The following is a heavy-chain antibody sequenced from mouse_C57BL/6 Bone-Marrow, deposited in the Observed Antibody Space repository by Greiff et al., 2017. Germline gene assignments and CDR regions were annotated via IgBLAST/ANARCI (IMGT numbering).Heavy chain of an antibody. J-gene: IGHJ3*01. V-gene: IGHV1-61*01. CDR2: IYPSDSET. Sequence: QVRLQQPGAELVRPGSSVKLSCKASGYTFTSYWMDWVKQRPGQGLEWIGNIYPSDSETHYNQKFKDKATLTVDKSSSTAYMQLSSLTSEDSAVYYCARHYYGSSVAWFAYWGQGTLVTVSA. CDR1: GYTFTSYW. CDR3: ARHYYGSSVAWFAY. D-gene: IGHD1-1*01.